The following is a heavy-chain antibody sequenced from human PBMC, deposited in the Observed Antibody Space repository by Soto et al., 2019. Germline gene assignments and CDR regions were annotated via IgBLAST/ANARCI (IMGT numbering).Heavy chain of an antibody. Sequence: GGSLRLSCAASGFTFSSYAMSWVRQAPGKGLEWVSAISGSGGSTYYADSVKGRFTISRDNSKNTLYLQMNSLRAEDTAVYYCAKDRGLLWFGSPDDAFDIWGQGTMVTVSS. CDR1: GFTFSSYA. CDR3: AKDRGLLWFGSPDDAFDI. J-gene: IGHJ3*02. V-gene: IGHV3-23*01. D-gene: IGHD3-10*01. CDR2: ISGSGGST.